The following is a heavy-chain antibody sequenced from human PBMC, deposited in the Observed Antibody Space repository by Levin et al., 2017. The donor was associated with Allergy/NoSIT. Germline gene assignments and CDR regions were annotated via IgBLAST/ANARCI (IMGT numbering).Heavy chain of an antibody. Sequence: GESLKISCAASGFTFSDFYVTWIRQAPGKGLEWVSYISTTGSTIYYADSVKGRFTISRDNAKNSMYLQMNSLRAEDTAVYYCSVLYYWGQGTLVTVSS. D-gene: IGHD2-15*01. CDR1: GFTFSDFY. CDR3: SVLYY. V-gene: IGHV3-11*01. J-gene: IGHJ4*02. CDR2: ISTTGSTI.